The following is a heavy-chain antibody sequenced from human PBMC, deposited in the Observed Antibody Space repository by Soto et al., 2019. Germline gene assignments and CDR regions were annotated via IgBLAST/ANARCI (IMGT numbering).Heavy chain of an antibody. D-gene: IGHD6-19*01. J-gene: IGHJ4*02. CDR2: ISHSGGST. CDR3: AKGFWAVAGTRYFDF. Sequence: EVQLLDSGGGLVQPGGSLRLSCAASGFTFSSYAMNWVRQAPGKGLEWVSGISHSGGSTYYADSVKGRFTISRDNSKNTLYLQMNSLRAEDTAVYYCAKGFWAVAGTRYFDFWGQGTLVTVSS. V-gene: IGHV3-23*01. CDR1: GFTFSSYA.